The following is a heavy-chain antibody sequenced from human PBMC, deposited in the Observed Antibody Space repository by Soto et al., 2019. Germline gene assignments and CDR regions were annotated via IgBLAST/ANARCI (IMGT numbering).Heavy chain of an antibody. CDR3: ARARKGSGSDYYYHYGMDV. D-gene: IGHD3-3*01. J-gene: IGHJ6*04. V-gene: IGHV4-34*01. Sequence: SETLSLTCSVYGGYFSDYYWSWIRQPPGKGLEWIGEINHSGSNNYNPSLKSRVTISVHTSKNQFSLKLSSVTAADTAVYYCARARKGSGSDYYYHYGMDVWGKGTTVTVS. CDR2: INHSGSN. CDR1: GGYFSDYY.